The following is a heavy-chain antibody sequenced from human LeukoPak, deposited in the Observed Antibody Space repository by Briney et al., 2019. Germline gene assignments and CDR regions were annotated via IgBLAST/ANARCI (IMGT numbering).Heavy chain of an antibody. V-gene: IGHV3-23*01. CDR1: GFTFSSYA. Sequence: GGSLRLSCAASGFTFSSYAMSWVRQAPGKGLEWVSAISGNGGSTYYADSVKGQFTISRDNSKNTLYLQMNSLRAEDTAVYYCGATTATLIGGTQYFQHWGQGTLVTVSS. D-gene: IGHD4-17*01. CDR2: ISGNGGST. CDR3: GATTATLIGGTQYFQH. J-gene: IGHJ1*01.